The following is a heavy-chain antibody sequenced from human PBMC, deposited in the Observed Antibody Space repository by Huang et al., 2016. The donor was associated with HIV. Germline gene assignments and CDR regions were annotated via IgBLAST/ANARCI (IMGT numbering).Heavy chain of an antibody. CDR2: IFPYDSDT. Sequence: VQLVQSGAEVKKPGESLKISCKGSGYSFSSYWIAWVRQMPGKGLEWMGIIFPYDSDTTYSPSFEGPVTISADKSIGTAYLQWSSLKASDTAMYYCARRFSSSSGYFDYWGQGSLVTVSS. D-gene: IGHD6-6*01. V-gene: IGHV5-51*01. CDR1: GYSFSSYW. J-gene: IGHJ4*02. CDR3: ARRFSSSSGYFDY.